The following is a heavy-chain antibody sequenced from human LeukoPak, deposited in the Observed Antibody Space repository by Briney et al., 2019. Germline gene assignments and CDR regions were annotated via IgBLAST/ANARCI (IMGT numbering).Heavy chain of an antibody. CDR3: TRQPYTSGWYVWFDH. CDR1: GGSISTYY. V-gene: IGHV4-59*08. D-gene: IGHD6-19*01. J-gene: IGHJ5*02. Sequence: SETLSLTCTVSGGSISTYYWSWIRQPPGKGLEWIGYVYYSGSANYNPSLKSRVSISVDTSKNQFSLKLNSVTAADTAVYYCTRQPYTSGWYVWFDHWGPGTLVTVSS. CDR2: VYYSGSA.